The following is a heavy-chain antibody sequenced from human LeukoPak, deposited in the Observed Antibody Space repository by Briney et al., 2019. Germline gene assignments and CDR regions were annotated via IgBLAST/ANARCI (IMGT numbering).Heavy chain of an antibody. CDR2: ISHDGSLK. Sequence: GRSLRLSCAASGFNFSNFGMHWVRQAPGKGLEWVAVISHDGSLKYYLDSVKGRFTISRDNSKNTLYLQMDSLRVEDTAVYYCAKKNSYGSGAGDPLDVWGHGTVVTVSS. CDR1: GFNFSNFG. V-gene: IGHV3-30*18. D-gene: IGHD3-10*01. CDR3: AKKNSYGSGAGDPLDV. J-gene: IGHJ3*01.